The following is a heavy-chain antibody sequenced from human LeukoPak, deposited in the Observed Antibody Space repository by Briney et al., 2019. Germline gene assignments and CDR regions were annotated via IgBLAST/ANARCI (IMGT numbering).Heavy chain of an antibody. CDR3: AKVSTPTPLDAFDI. Sequence: PGGSLRLSCAASGFTFSSYSINWVRQAPGKGLEWVSSISGSSSYIYYADSVKGRFTGSRDNAKNSLYLQMNSLRAEDTAVYYCAKVSTPTPLDAFDIWGQGTMVTVSS. D-gene: IGHD2-2*01. CDR1: GFTFSSYS. CDR2: ISGSSSYI. J-gene: IGHJ3*02. V-gene: IGHV3-21*01.